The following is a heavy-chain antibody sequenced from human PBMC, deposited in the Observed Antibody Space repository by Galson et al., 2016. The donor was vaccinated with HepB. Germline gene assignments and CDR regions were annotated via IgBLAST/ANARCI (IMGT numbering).Heavy chain of an antibody. D-gene: IGHD3-22*01. CDR1: GYTRTELS. J-gene: IGHJ4*02. CDR3: TLYYYDTSGYYFFDN. V-gene: IGHV1-24*01. Sequence: SCKVSGYTRTELSMHWVRQAPGKGLEWIGGFDPEDGETFYAQELQGRVLMTEDSSTGTAYMELGSLRSEDTAVYYCTLYYYDTSGYYFFDNWGQGTLVTVSS. CDR2: FDPEDGET.